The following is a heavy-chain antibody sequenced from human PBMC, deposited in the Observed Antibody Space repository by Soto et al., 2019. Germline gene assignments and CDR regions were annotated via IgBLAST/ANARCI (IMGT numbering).Heavy chain of an antibody. CDR2: IIPIFGTA. V-gene: IGHV1-69*13. Sequence: ASVKVSCKASGDSFSSYAISWVRQAPGQGLEWMGGIIPIFGTANYAQKFQGRVTITADESTSTAYMELSSLRSEDTAVYYCARGRHYGYYYGMDVWGQGTTVTVSS. CDR3: ARGRHYGYYYGMDV. CDR1: GDSFSSYA. J-gene: IGHJ6*02. D-gene: IGHD4-17*01.